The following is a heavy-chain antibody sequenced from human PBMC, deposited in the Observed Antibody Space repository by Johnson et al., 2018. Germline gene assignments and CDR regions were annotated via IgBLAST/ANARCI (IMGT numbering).Heavy chain of an antibody. CDR2: IFYGGSS. CDR1: GASISTYF. J-gene: IGHJ3*02. Sequence: QVQLQESGPGLVKXSETLSLTCTVSGASISTYFWSWIRQPPGKGLEWLGYIFYGGSSKHNPSLTSRAFISVDTGKNQFSLNLSSVTAADTAMYYCARASVDTAMVGAFDIWGQGTMVAVSS. V-gene: IGHV4-59*01. D-gene: IGHD5-18*01. CDR3: ARASVDTAMVGAFDI.